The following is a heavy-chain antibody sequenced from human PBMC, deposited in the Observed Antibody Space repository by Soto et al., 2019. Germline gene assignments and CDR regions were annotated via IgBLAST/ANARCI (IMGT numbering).Heavy chain of an antibody. J-gene: IGHJ4*02. D-gene: IGHD6-19*01. V-gene: IGHV3-15*01. Sequence: LRLSCAASGFTFSNAWMSWVRQAPGKGLEWVGRIKSKTDGGTTDYAAPVKGRFTISRDDSKNTLYLQMNSLKTEDTAVYYCTTGSSGWYLGPRNWGQGTLVTVSS. CDR1: GFTFSNAW. CDR3: TTGSSGWYLGPRN. CDR2: IKSKTDGGTT.